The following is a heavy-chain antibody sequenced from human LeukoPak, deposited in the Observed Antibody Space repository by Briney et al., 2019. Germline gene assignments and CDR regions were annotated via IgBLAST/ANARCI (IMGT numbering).Heavy chain of an antibody. D-gene: IGHD4-17*01. CDR3: ARDLRSGAFDI. J-gene: IGHJ3*02. V-gene: IGHV3-66*01. CDR1: GFTVSSNY. CDR2: IYSGGST. Sequence: GGSLRLSCAASGFTVSSNYMSWVRQAPGKGLEWVSVIYSGGSTYYADSVKGRFTISRDNSKNTLYLQMNSLRAEDTAVYYCARDLRSGAFDIWGQGTMVTVSS.